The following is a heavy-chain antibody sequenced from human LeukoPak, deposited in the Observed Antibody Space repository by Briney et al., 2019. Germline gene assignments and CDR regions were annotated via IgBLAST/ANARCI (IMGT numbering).Heavy chain of an antibody. CDR2: IHTDGST. V-gene: IGHV3-66*01. D-gene: IGHD4-23*01. Sequence: GGSLRLSCAASGFSVSNHYMNWVRQAPGKGLEWVSVIHTDGSTYSSDSVKGRFTISRDNSKNTLFLQMNSLRAEDTAVYYCARDRPYGGKGDFDYWGQGTLVTVSS. CDR3: ARDRPYGGKGDFDY. J-gene: IGHJ4*02. CDR1: GFSVSNHY.